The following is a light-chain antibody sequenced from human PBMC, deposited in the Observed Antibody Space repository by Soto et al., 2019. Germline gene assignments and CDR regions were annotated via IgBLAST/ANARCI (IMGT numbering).Light chain of an antibody. CDR2: DTS. V-gene: IGKV3-20*01. Sequence: EIVLTQSPGTLSLSPGERATLSCRASQSVSSSYLAWYQQKPGQAPRLLIYDTSSRATGIPDRFSASGSGTDFTLAITRLEPEDFAVYYCQQGGSSPSFGQRNNVALK. CDR3: QQGGSSPS. J-gene: IGKJ1*01. CDR1: QSVSSSY.